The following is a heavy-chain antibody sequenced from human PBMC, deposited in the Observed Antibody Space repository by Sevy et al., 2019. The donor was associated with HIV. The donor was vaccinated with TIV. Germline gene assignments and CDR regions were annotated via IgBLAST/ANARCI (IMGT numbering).Heavy chain of an antibody. V-gene: IGHV1-46*01. CDR3: ARELYYDFWSGYLQPEYYYYGMDV. CDR1: GYTFTSYY. CDR2: INPSGGST. Sequence: ASVKVSCKASGYTFTSYYMHWVRQAPGQGLEWMGIINPSGGSTSYAQKFQGRVTMTRYTSTSTVYMELSSLRSEDTAVYYCARELYYDFWSGYLQPEYYYYGMDVWGQGTTVTVSS. J-gene: IGHJ6*02. D-gene: IGHD3-3*01.